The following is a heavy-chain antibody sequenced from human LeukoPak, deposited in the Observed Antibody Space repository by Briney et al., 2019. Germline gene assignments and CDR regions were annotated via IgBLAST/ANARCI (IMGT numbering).Heavy chain of an antibody. J-gene: IGHJ6*02. Sequence: GGSLRLSCAASRFTFSSYAMNWVRQAPGKGLEWVSATSDIGGDTYYADSVKGRFTISRDNSKNTLYLQMNSLRAEDTAVYYCAKDRGSYYYYYGMDVWGHGTTVTVSS. CDR3: AKDRGSYYYYYGMDV. V-gene: IGHV3-23*01. CDR1: RFTFSSYA. CDR2: TSDIGGDT.